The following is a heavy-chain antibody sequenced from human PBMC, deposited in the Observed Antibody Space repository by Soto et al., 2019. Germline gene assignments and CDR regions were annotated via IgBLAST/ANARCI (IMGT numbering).Heavy chain of an antibody. CDR2: IWYDRSNK. J-gene: IGHJ4*02. CDR3: ARGYDILTGYSPGFDY. D-gene: IGHD3-9*01. Sequence: GGSLRLSCAASGFTFSSYGMHWVRQAPGKGLEWVAVIWYDRSNKYYADSVKGRFTISRDNSKNTLYLQMNSLRAEDTAVYYCARGYDILTGYSPGFDYWGQGTLVTVSS. CDR1: GFTFSSYG. V-gene: IGHV3-33*01.